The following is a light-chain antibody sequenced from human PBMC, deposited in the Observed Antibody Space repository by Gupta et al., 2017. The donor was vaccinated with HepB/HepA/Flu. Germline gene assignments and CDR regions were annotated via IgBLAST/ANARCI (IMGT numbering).Light chain of an antibody. J-gene: IGKJ5*01. CDR3: QQRAIWPPIT. Sequence: EIVLTQSPATLSLSPGERATLSCRASQTINKYLAWYQQKPGQAPRLLIYDASSRATGIPGRFSGSGSGTDFTLTISTLEPEDFAVYYCQQRAIWPPITFGQGTRLEIK. CDR2: DAS. CDR1: QTINKY. V-gene: IGKV3-11*01.